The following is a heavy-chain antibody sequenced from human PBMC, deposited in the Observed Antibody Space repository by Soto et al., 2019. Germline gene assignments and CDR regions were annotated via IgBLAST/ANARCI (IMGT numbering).Heavy chain of an antibody. CDR3: ARALRYFDWLLTLGGSYYYYMDV. CDR1: GYTFTSYD. V-gene: IGHV1-8*01. D-gene: IGHD3-9*01. J-gene: IGHJ6*03. CDR2: MNPNSGNT. Sequence: GASVKVSCKASGYTFTSYDINWVRQATGQGLEWMAWMNPNSGNTGYAQKFQGRVTMTRNTSISTAYMELSSLRSEDTAVYYCARALRYFDWLLTLGGSYYYYMDVWGKGTTVTVSS.